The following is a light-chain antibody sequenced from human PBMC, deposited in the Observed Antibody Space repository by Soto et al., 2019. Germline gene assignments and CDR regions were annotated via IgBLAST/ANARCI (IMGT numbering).Light chain of an antibody. V-gene: IGKV1-39*01. CDR1: QSISSY. Sequence: DIQMTQSPSSLSASVGDRVTITCRASQSISSYLNWYQQKPGRAPKLLIYAASSLQSGVPSRFSGSGSGTDFTLTISSLQPEDFATYYCQQSYSTPRLTFG. J-gene: IGKJ4*01. CDR2: AAS. CDR3: QQSYSTPRLT.